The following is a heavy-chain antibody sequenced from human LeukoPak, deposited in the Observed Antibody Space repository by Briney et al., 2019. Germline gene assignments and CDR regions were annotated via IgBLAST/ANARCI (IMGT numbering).Heavy chain of an antibody. CDR2: INHSGST. V-gene: IGHV4-34*09. J-gene: IGHJ3*02. CDR3: ARENGDYYDSSGYYEAFDI. D-gene: IGHD3-22*01. Sequence: SETLSLTCAVYGGSFSGYYWSWIRQPPGKGLEWIGEINHSGSTNYNPSLKSRVTISVDTSKNQFSLELSSVTAADTAVYYCARENGDYYDSSGYYEAFDIWGRGTMVTVSS. CDR1: GGSFSGYY.